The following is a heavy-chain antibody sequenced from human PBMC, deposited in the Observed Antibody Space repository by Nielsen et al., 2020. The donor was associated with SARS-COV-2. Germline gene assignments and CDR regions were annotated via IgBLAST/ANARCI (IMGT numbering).Heavy chain of an antibody. Sequence: SETLSLTCAVSGGSFTNTYWWTWVRQFPGKGLEWIGEISHSASPNYNPSLNSRVTISVDTSNKQFSLNLTSVTAADTAVYYCARVLTIFGMDTRENYIDVWGKGTTVTVSS. D-gene: IGHD3-3*01. CDR3: ARVLTIFGMDTRENYIDV. CDR1: GGSFTNTYW. CDR2: ISHSASP. J-gene: IGHJ6*03. V-gene: IGHV4-4*02.